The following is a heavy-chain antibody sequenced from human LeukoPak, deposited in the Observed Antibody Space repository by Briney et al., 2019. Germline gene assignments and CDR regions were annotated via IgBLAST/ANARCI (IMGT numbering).Heavy chain of an antibody. CDR2: IYYTGCT. Sequence: SETLSLTCTVSGDSISSSPYYWGWLRQPPGKRLEWIGSIYYTGCTYYHPSLKSLTTISVDSSKNLYSLKLSSVTTADSAVYYCASLGSRSGRISPWGQGTLVTVSS. J-gene: IGHJ5*02. CDR3: ASLGSRSGRISP. D-gene: IGHD6-19*01. CDR1: GDSISSSPYY. V-gene: IGHV4-39*01.